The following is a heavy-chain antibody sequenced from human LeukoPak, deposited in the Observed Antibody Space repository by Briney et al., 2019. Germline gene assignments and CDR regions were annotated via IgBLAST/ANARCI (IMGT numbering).Heavy chain of an antibody. CDR3: ARTYGDGYNFGYFDY. D-gene: IGHD5-24*01. CDR1: GGSISSSSYY. J-gene: IGHJ4*02. CDR2: IYYSGST. V-gene: IGHV4-39*01. Sequence: SSETLSLTCTVSGGSISSSSYYWSWIRQPPGKGLEWIGSIYYSGSTYYNPSLKSRVTISVDTSKNQFSLKLSSVTAADTAVYYCARTYGDGYNFGYFDYWGQGTLVTVSS.